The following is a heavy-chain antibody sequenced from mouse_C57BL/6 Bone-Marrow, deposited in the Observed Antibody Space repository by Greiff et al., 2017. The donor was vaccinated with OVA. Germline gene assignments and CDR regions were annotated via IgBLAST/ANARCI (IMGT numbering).Heavy chain of an antibody. CDR1: GYSITSGYY. V-gene: IGHV3-6*01. Sequence: EVQLVESGPGLVKPSQSLSLTCSVTGYSITSGYYWNWIRQFPGNKLEWMGYISYDGSNNYNPSLKNRISITRDTSKNQFFLKLNSVTTEDTATYYCARAGEDYAMDYWGQGTSVTVSS. J-gene: IGHJ4*01. CDR3: ARAGEDYAMDY. CDR2: ISYDGSN.